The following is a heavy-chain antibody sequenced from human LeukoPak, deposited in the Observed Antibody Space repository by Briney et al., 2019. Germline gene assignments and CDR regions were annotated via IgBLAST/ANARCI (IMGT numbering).Heavy chain of an antibody. CDR3: ARHGHHSVYDY. D-gene: IGHD5/OR15-5a*01. Sequence: PSETLSLTCTVSGGSITSSGYYGGWIRQPPGKGLEWIGSFDSSGSAHYNPSLKSRVSISEDTSKSQFSLKLYSVTAADTAVYYCARHGHHSVYDYCGQGTLVTVSS. CDR1: GGSITSSGYY. CDR2: FDSSGSA. J-gene: IGHJ4*02. V-gene: IGHV4-39*01.